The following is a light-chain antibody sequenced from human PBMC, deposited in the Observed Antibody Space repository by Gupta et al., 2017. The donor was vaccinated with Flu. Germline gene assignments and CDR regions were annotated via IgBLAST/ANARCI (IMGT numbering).Light chain of an antibody. V-gene: IGLV2-14*01. CDR3: SSYTSSSTLV. CDR2: EVS. CDR1: SSDFGGYNY. J-gene: IGLJ2*01. Sequence: SITISCTGTSSDFGGYNYVSWYQQHPGKAPKLMIYEVSNRPSGVSNRFSGSKSGNTASLTISGLQAEDEADYYCSSYTSSSTLVFGGGTKLTVL.